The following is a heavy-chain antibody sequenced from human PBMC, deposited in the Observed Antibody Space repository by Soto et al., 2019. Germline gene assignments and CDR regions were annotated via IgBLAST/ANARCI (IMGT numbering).Heavy chain of an antibody. D-gene: IGHD3-3*01. Sequence: SETLSLTCAVSGGSISSSSFYWGWIRQPPGKGLEWIGSFYYSESTYYNPSLKSRVIISVDTSKNQFSLKLSSVTAADTAVYYCATITIFGVVPKYFDYWGQGTLVTVS. V-gene: IGHV4-39*01. CDR2: FYYSEST. CDR3: ATITIFGVVPKYFDY. CDR1: GGSISSSSFY. J-gene: IGHJ4*02.